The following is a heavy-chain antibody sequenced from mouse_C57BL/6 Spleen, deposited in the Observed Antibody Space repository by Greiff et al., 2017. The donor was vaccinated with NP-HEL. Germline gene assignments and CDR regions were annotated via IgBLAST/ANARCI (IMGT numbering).Heavy chain of an antibody. CDR2: IDPANGNT. CDR3: ATLYYYGSSPFAY. Sequence: EVQLQQSVAELVRPGASVKLSCTASGFNIKNTYMHWVKQRPEQGLEWIGRIDPANGNTKYAPKFQGKATITADTSSNTAYLQLSSLTSEDTAIYYCATLYYYGSSPFAYWGQGPLVTVSA. J-gene: IGHJ3*01. V-gene: IGHV14-3*01. CDR1: GFNIKNTY. D-gene: IGHD1-1*01.